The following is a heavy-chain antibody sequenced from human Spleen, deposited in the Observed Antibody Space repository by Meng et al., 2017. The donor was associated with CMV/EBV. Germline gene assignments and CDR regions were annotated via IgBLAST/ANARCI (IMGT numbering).Heavy chain of an antibody. V-gene: IGHV3-23*01. Sequence: GESLKISCAASGFTFNIDAMSWVRQAPGKGLEWVSAVSGSGGYTYYAHSVKGRFTISRDNAKNSLYLQMNSLRAEDTAVYYCASVKIVVVPAAMGAFDIWGQGTMVTVSS. CDR2: VSGSGGYT. J-gene: IGHJ3*02. CDR3: ASVKIVVVPAAMGAFDI. D-gene: IGHD2-2*01. CDR1: GFTFNIDA.